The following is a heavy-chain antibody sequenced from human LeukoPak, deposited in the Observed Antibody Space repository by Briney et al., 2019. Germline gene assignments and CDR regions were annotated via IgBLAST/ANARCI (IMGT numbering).Heavy chain of an antibody. CDR1: GFTFSSYA. CDR2: KSYDGNNT. Sequence: GGPLRLFCEACGFTFSSYAVYWVRQARGRGLEWVTVKSYDGNNTFYADSEEGRFTISRHNSKNTLYLQMSRLRAEDTAVYYCERQSLSRGWSDYWGQGTLVTVSS. CDR3: ERQSLSRGWSDY. V-gene: IGHV3-30*04. J-gene: IGHJ4*02. D-gene: IGHD6-19*01.